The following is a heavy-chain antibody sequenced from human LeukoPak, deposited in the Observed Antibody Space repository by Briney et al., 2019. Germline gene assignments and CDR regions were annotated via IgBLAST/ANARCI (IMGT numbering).Heavy chain of an antibody. Sequence: ASVKVSCKASGYTFTSYYMHWVRQAPGQGLEWMGIINPSGGSTSYAQKFQGRVTMTRDTSISTAYMELSRLRSDDTAVYYCARGGIAARYWGQGTLVTVSS. CDR2: INPSGGST. CDR3: ARGGIAARY. CDR1: GYTFTSYY. J-gene: IGHJ4*02. D-gene: IGHD6-6*01. V-gene: IGHV1-46*01.